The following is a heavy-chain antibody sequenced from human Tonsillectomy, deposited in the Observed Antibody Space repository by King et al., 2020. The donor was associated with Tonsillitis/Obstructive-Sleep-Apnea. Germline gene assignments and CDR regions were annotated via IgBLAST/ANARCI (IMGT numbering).Heavy chain of an antibody. CDR1: GFTFSSYK. D-gene: IGHD5-12*01. CDR2: ISSSGSTI. J-gene: IGHJ2*01. V-gene: IGHV3-48*03. CDR3: ARDSLGWYFDL. Sequence: QLVQSGGGLVQPGGSLRLSCAASGFTFSSYKMNWVRQAPGKGLEWVSYISSSGSTIYYADSVKGRFTISRDNAKNSLYLQMNDLRAEDTAVYYCARDSLGWYFDLWGRGTLVSVSS.